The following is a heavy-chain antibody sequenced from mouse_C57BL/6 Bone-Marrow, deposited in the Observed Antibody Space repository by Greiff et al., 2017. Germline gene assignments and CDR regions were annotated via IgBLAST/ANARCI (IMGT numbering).Heavy chain of an antibody. CDR1: GFTFSSYA. CDR3: TRGGYGKMIAMDY. J-gene: IGHJ4*01. V-gene: IGHV5-9-1*02. Sequence: EVQVVESGEGLVKPGGSLKLSCAASGFTFSSYAMSWVRQTPEKRLEWVAYISSGGDYIYYADTVKGRFTISRDNARNTLYLQMSSLKSEDTAMYYCTRGGYGKMIAMDYWGQGTSVTVSS. D-gene: IGHD2-10*02. CDR2: ISSGGDYI.